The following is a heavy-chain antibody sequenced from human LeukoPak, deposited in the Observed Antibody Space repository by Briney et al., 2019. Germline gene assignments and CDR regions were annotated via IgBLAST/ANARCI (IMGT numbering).Heavy chain of an antibody. CDR1: GFTFSSYG. Sequence: GRSLRLSCAASGFTFSSYGMHWVRQAPGKGLEWVGVIWYDGSNKYYADSVKGRFTISRDNSKNPLYLQMNSLRAEDTAVYYCAKEIDNYYDSSGIDYWGQGTLVTVSS. CDR2: IWYDGSNK. J-gene: IGHJ4*02. D-gene: IGHD3-22*01. CDR3: AKEIDNYYDSSGIDY. V-gene: IGHV3-33*06.